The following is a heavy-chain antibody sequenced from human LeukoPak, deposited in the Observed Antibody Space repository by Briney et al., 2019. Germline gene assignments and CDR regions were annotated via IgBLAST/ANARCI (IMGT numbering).Heavy chain of an antibody. D-gene: IGHD6-13*01. CDR3: ARDVGITVADSFDP. J-gene: IGHJ5*02. V-gene: IGHV1-18*01. Sequence: ASVKVSCKASGYSSPNYGISWVRQAPGQGLEWMGWVHIYRGNTNYAQKFQGRVTMTTDTSTSTVYMEVRGLRSDDTAMYYCARDVGITVADSFDPWGQGALVTVSS. CDR2: VHIYRGNT. CDR1: GYSSPNYG.